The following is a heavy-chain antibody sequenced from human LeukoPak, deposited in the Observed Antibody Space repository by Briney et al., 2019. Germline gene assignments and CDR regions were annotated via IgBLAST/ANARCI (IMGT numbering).Heavy chain of an antibody. CDR2: ISYDGSNK. CDR3: ARDHGIPGSGSYRFDY. CDR1: AFTFSSYA. V-gene: IGHV3-30*04. J-gene: IGHJ4*01. Sequence: GRSLRLSCAASAFTFSSYAMHWVRQAPGKGLEWVAVISYDGSNKYYADSVKGRFTISRDNSKNTLYLQMNSLRAEDTAVYYCARDHGIPGSGSYRFDYWGHGTLVTVSS. D-gene: IGHD3-10*01.